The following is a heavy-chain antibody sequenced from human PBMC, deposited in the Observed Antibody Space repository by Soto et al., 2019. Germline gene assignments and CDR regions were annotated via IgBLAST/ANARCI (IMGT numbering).Heavy chain of an antibody. J-gene: IGHJ4*02. V-gene: IGHV4-34*01. CDR3: ARGLTYCSSTSCDY. Sequence: SETLSLTCAVYGGSFSGYCWSWIRQPPGKGLEWIGEINHSGSTNYNPSLKSRVTISVDTSKNQFSLKLSSVTAADTAVYYCARGLTYCSSTSCDYWGQGTLVTVSS. D-gene: IGHD2-2*01. CDR1: GGSFSGYC. CDR2: INHSGST.